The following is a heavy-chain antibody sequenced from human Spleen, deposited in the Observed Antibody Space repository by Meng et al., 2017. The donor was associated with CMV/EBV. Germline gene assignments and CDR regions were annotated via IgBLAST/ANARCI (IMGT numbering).Heavy chain of an antibody. CDR3: ARGEQWDGMDV. V-gene: IGHV3-13*01. Sequence: GGPLRLSCAASGFTFDTYDMHWVRQPTGKGLEWVAGIDIDGETYYVGSVKGRFTISREDGKNSMYLQMNSLRVGDTAVYFCARGEQWDGMDVWGQGTTVTVSS. CDR2: IDIDGET. J-gene: IGHJ6*02. CDR1: GFTFDTYD. D-gene: IGHD2-8*01.